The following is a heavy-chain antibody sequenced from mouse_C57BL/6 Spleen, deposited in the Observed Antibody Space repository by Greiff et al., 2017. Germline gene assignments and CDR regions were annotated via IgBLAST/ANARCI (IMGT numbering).Heavy chain of an antibody. Sequence: VQLQQSGPELVKPGASVKISCKASGYSFTGYYMNWVKQSPEKSLEWIGEINPSTGGTTYNQKFKAKATLTVDKSSSTAYMQLKSLTSEDSAVYYCARRMGYDFAYWGQGTLVTVSA. CDR1: GYSFTGYY. V-gene: IGHV1-42*01. CDR2: INPSTGGT. D-gene: IGHD2-2*01. J-gene: IGHJ3*01. CDR3: ARRMGYDFAY.